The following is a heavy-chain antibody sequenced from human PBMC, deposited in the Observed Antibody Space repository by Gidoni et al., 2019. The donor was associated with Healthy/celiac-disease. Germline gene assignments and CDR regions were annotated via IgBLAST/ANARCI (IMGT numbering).Heavy chain of an antibody. CDR1: GGSSSGYY. D-gene: IGHD3-10*01. Sequence: QVQLQQWGAGLLKPSETLSLTCAVYGGSSSGYYWRWIRQPPGKGLEWIGEINHSGSTNYNPSLKSRVTISVDTSKNQFSLKLSAVTAADTAVYYCARGPLPYMVRGVTYYYYGMDVWGQGTTVTVSS. CDR3: ARGPLPYMVRGVTYYYYGMDV. CDR2: INHSGST. V-gene: IGHV4-34*01. J-gene: IGHJ6*02.